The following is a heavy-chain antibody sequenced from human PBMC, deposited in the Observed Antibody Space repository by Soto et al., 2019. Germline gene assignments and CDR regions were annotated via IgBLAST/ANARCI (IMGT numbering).Heavy chain of an antibody. CDR2: INYYGYS. Sequence: QVQLQESGPGLVKPSETLSLTCTVSGGSITNYYCSWFRQPPGKGLEWIGYINYYGYSDYNPSLKRRVTLSMDASKTQFSLLLDAVSAAVTAFYYCARHGFGPLHGLVDVWGQGTTVIVSS. V-gene: IGHV4-59*08. J-gene: IGHJ6*02. D-gene: IGHD3-10*01. CDR3: ARHGFGPLHGLVDV. CDR1: GGSITNYY.